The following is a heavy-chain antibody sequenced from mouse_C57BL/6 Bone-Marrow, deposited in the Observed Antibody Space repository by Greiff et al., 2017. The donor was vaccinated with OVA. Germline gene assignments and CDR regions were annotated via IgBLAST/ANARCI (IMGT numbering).Heavy chain of an antibody. CDR1: GYAFSSSW. CDR3: ARRGGY. V-gene: IGHV1-82*01. Sequence: VQVVESGPELVKPGASVKISCKASGYAFSSSWMNWVTQRPGKGLEWIGRIYPGDGDTNYNGKFKGKATLTADKSSSTAYMQLSSLTSEDSAVYFCARRGGYWGQGTTLTVSS. CDR2: IYPGDGDT. J-gene: IGHJ2*01.